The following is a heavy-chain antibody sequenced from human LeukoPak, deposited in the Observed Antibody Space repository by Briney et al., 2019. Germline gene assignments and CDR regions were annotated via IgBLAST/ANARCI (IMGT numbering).Heavy chain of an antibody. CDR2: ISGSGGST. Sequence: PGGSLRLSCAASRFTFSSYAMSWVRQAPGKGLEWVSAISGSGGSTYYADSVKGRFTISRDNSKNTLYLQMNSLRAEDTAVYYCAKLKTIFGVVIGYWGQGTLVTVSS. V-gene: IGHV3-23*01. CDR1: RFTFSSYA. CDR3: AKLKTIFGVVIGY. J-gene: IGHJ4*02. D-gene: IGHD3-3*01.